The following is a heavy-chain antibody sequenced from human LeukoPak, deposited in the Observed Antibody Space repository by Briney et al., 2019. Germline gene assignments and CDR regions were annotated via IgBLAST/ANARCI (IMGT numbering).Heavy chain of an antibody. CDR2: IYSGGST. CDR3: GLALDYDILTGSNWFDP. Sequence: GGTLRLSCAASGFTFSRYDMSWVRQAPGKGLEWVSVIYSGGSTYYADSVKGRFTISRDNSKNTLYLQMNSLRAEDTAVYYCGLALDYDILTGSNWFDPWGQGTLVTVSS. CDR1: GFTFSRYD. J-gene: IGHJ5*02. V-gene: IGHV3-66*01. D-gene: IGHD3-9*01.